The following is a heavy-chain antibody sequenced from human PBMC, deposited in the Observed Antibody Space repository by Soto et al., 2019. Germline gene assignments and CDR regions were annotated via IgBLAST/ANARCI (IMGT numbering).Heavy chain of an antibody. V-gene: IGHV1-69*13. CDR1: GGTFSSYT. Sequence: GASVKVSCKASGGTFSSYTISWVLQAPGEGLEWMGRIIPIFGTANYAQKFQGRVTITADESTSTAYMELSSLRSEDTAVYYCASRGLRRVVAATRYWFDPWGQGTLVTVSS. D-gene: IGHD2-15*01. J-gene: IGHJ5*02. CDR2: IIPIFGTA. CDR3: ASRGLRRVVAATRYWFDP.